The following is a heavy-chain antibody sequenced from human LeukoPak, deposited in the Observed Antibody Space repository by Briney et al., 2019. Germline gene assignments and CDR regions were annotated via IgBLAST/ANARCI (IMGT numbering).Heavy chain of an antibody. V-gene: IGHV4-39*07. D-gene: IGHD6-13*01. CDR2: IYYSGST. J-gene: IGHJ5*02. CDR3: ARYSDNWFDP. Sequence: SETLSLTCTVSGGSISSSTYYWGWIRRPPGKGLEWIGSIYYSGSTYYNPSLKSRVTVSVDTSKNQFSLKLSSVTAADTAVYYCARYSDNWFDPWGQGTLITVSS. CDR1: GGSISSSTYY.